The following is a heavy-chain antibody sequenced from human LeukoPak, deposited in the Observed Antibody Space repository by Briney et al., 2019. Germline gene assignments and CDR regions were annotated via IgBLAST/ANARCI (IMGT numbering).Heavy chain of an antibody. CDR2: IRHDEANS. J-gene: IGHJ4*02. CDR3: AKEYTPSSPLGELDS. CDR1: GFNLNSYA. D-gene: IGHD6-6*01. V-gene: IGHV3-30*02. Sequence: SGGSLRLSCAVSGFNLNSYARHWVRQAPGKGLEWVAVIRHDEANSFYADSVQGRFTISRDTSKKLLYLQMNSLRVEDTAVYYCAKEYTPSSPLGELDSWGQGTLVTVSS.